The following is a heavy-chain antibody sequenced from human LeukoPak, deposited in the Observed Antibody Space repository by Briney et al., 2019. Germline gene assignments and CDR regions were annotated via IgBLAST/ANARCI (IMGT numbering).Heavy chain of an antibody. V-gene: IGHV3-23*01. D-gene: IGHD6-13*01. Sequence: PGGSLRLSCAASGFTFSSYAMSWVRQAPGKGLEWVSAISGSGGSTYYADSVKGRFTISRDNSKNTLYLQMNSLRAEDTAVYYCAKDRVGDSSSWYWFDPWGQGTLVTVSS. CDR3: AKDRVGDSSSWYWFDP. CDR2: ISGSGGST. CDR1: GFTFSSYA. J-gene: IGHJ5*02.